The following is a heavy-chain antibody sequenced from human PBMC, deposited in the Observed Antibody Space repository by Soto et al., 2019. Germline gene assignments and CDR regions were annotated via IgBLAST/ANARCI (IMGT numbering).Heavy chain of an antibody. V-gene: IGHV4-39*02. CDR1: GGSIISGDYY. Sequence: PSETLSLTCTVSGGSIISGDYYWAWIRQPPGEGLQWIGSINYRGTTYYHPSFDSRVTISVDTSKNQFSLKLYSVTAADTAVYYCARDTPFLRFGTAYWGQGRLVTVSS. CDR3: ARDTPFLRFGTAY. D-gene: IGHD3-16*01. CDR2: INYRGTT. J-gene: IGHJ4*02.